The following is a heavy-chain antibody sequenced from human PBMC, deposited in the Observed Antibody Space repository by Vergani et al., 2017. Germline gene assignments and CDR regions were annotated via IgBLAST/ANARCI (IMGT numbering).Heavy chain of an antibody. CDR1: GGSISSYY. D-gene: IGHD1-26*01. CDR2: IYYSGST. V-gene: IGHV4-59*01. Sequence: QVQLQESGPGLVKPSETLSLTCTVSGGSISSYYWSWIRQPPGKGLEWVGYIYYSGSTNYNPSLKSRVTISVDTSKNQYSLKLSSVTAADTAVYDCARGGYSPPPYYYYYMDVWGKGTTVTVSS. CDR3: ARGGYSPPPYYYYYMDV. J-gene: IGHJ6*03.